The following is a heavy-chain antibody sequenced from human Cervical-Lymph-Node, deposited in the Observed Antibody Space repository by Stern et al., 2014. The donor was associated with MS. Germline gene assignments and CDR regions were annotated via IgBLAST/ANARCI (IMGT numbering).Heavy chain of an antibody. V-gene: IGHV4-34*01. CDR3: ARERKVERSARVFVSFDV. CDR1: GASFTDNY. CDR2: INHSGKT. Sequence: QVQLQQWGAGLLRPSETLSLTCAVHGASFTDNYWSWIRQTPGKGLEWIGEINHSGKTHHNPSIMSRFPLSVDTSKNQFALKRNSVTAADTAVYYCARERKVERSARVFVSFDVWGQGTLLTVSS. D-gene: IGHD1-1*01. J-gene: IGHJ3*01.